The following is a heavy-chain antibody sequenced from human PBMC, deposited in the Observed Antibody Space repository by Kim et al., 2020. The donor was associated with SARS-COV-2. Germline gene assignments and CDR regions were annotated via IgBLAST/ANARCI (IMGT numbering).Heavy chain of an antibody. CDR2: ISSNGGST. Sequence: GGSLRLSCAASGFTFSSYAMHWVRQAPGKGLEYVSAISSNGGSTYYANSVKGRFTISRDNSKNTLYLQMGSLRAEDMAVYYCARDEDSGSWDWGQGTLVTVSS. CDR1: GFTFSSYA. CDR3: ARDEDSGSWD. V-gene: IGHV3-64*01. J-gene: IGHJ4*02. D-gene: IGHD1-26*01.